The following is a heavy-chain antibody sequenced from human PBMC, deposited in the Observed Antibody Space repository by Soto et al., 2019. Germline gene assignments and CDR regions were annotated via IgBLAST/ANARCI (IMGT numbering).Heavy chain of an antibody. V-gene: IGHV4-31*03. J-gene: IGHJ6*02. CDR2: IYNSGPT. CDR1: GASISSGGYY. Sequence: QVQLQESGPGLVKPSQTLSLTCTVSGASISSGGYYWSWIRQLPGKGLEWIGYIYNSGPTYYNPPFKSRGSISVDTSKNQFSLKVTSATAADTAVYYCARDWAVPYGMDVWGHGTTVTVSS. D-gene: IGHD3-16*01. CDR3: ARDWAVPYGMDV.